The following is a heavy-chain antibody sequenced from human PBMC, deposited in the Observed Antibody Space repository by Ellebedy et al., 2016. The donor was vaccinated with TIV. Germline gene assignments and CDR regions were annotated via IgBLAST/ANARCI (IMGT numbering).Heavy chain of an antibody. D-gene: IGHD3-16*01. J-gene: IGHJ5*02. CDR1: GYNFAGHY. V-gene: IGHV1-2*02. CDR3: AKDGPYEKGEFDP. CDR2: INPKNGDT. Sequence: AASVKVSCKASGYNFAGHYLHWVRQAPGQGLEWMGWINPKNGDTNYAQTFQDRVTMTSDTSINTVYMELTRLKFDDTAVYYCAKDGPYEKGEFDPWGQGTLVTVSS.